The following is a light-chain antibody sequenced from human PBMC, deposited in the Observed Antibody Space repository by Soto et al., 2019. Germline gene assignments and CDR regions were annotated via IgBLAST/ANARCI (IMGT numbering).Light chain of an antibody. CDR3: GTWDRNLRV. V-gene: IGLV1-51*02. J-gene: IGLJ3*02. CDR2: ENN. Sequence: QSVLTQPPSVSAAPGQKVTISCSGSSSNIGNNYVSWYQQLPGTAPKLLIYENNKRPSGITDRFSGSKSGTSATLGITGLQTGDEADYYCGTWDRNLRVFGGGTKLTVL. CDR1: SSNIGNNY.